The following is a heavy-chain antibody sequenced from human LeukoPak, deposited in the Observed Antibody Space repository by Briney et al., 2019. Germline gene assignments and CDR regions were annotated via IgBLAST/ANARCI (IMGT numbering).Heavy chain of an antibody. CDR2: IYPSGGRT. J-gene: IGHJ3*02. CDR3: ASRTRPDVGAFDI. D-gene: IGHD6-6*01. CDR1: GYTFIAYF. Sequence: ASLKVSCKASGYTFIAYFINWVRQAPGQGLEWMAIIYPSGGRTNSAQKFQGRVTMTRDMSTSTVYMELSSLRSEDTAVYYCASRTRPDVGAFDIWGQGTMVTVSS. V-gene: IGHV1-46*01.